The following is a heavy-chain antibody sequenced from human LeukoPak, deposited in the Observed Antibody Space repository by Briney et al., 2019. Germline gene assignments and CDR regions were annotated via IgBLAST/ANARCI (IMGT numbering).Heavy chain of an antibody. CDR3: AKDAQRGFDYSNSLEY. D-gene: IGHD4-11*01. CDR1: GFTFSHYG. V-gene: IGHV3-33*06. Sequence: PGRSLRLSCAASGFTFSHYGMHWVRQAPGRGLEWAAVIWNDGSNKYYADSVKGRFTISRDNSQNTVDLHMNSLRAEDTAVYYCAKDAQRGFDYSNSLEYWGQGTLVTVSS. J-gene: IGHJ4*02. CDR2: IWNDGSNK.